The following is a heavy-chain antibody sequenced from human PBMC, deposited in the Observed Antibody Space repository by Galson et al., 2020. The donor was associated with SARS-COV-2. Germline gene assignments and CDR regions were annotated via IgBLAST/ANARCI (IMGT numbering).Heavy chain of an antibody. CDR3: ASTRFVPRIRRGAYPPCYFDF. CDR1: GFTFTNYA. CDR2: ISGTGGNT. D-gene: IGHD3-10*02. Sequence: GASLKISCAASGFTFTNYAMSWVRQAPGKGLAWVSTISGTGGNTYYIDSVKGRFTISRDNSKNTLYLQTNSLRAEDTAVYYCASTRFVPRIRRGAYPPCYFDFWGQGILVTVSS. J-gene: IGHJ4*03. V-gene: IGHV3-23*01.